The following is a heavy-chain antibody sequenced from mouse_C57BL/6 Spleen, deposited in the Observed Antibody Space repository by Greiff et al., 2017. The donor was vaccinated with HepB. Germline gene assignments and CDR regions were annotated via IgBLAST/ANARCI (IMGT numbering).Heavy chain of an antibody. D-gene: IGHD2-5*01. CDR3: ARRYSNYTRDYAMDY. CDR2: ISNGGGST. V-gene: IGHV5-12*01. J-gene: IGHJ4*01. CDR1: GFTFSDYY. Sequence: DVKLQESGGGLVQPGGSLKLSCAASGFTFSDYYMYWVRQTPEKRLEWVAYISNGGGSTYYPDTVKGRFTISRDNAKNTLYLQMSRLKSEDTAMYYCARRYSNYTRDYAMDYWGQGTSVTVSS.